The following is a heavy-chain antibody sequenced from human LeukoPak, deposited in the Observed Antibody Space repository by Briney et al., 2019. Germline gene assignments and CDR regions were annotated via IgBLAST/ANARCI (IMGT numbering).Heavy chain of an antibody. CDR1: GFTFSNYA. J-gene: IGHJ4*02. CDR3: AKRVTTVTTWAFDY. Sequence: GGSLRLSCAASGFTFSNYAMTWARQAPGKGLEWVSVISPDGGYTAYADSVKGRFTISRDSSKNTVYLQMNSLRAEDTAIYYCAKRVTTVTTWAFDYWGQGTLVTVSS. V-gene: IGHV3-23*01. CDR2: ISPDGGYT. D-gene: IGHD4-17*01.